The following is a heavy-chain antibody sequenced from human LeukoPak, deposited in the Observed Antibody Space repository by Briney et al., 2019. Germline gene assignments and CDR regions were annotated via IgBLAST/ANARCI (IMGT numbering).Heavy chain of an antibody. CDR2: IHYSRNT. V-gene: IGHV4-30-4*01. CDR1: GGSISSGAYY. CDR3: ARGVLEMATVTFFDY. J-gene: IGHJ4*02. D-gene: IGHD4-17*01. Sequence: PSQTPSLTCTVSGGSISSGAYYWSWIRQPPGKGLEWIGYIHYSRNTYYNPSLMSRVTISVDTSKNQFSLNLTSVTAADTAVYYCARGVLEMATVTFFDYWGQGTLVTVSS.